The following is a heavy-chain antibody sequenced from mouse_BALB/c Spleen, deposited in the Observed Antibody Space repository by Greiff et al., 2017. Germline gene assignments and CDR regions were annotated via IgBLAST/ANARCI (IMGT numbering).Heavy chain of an antibody. V-gene: IGHV5-6-5*01. CDR2: ISSGGST. CDR1: GFTFSSYA. CDR3: ARAYGNYGDY. J-gene: IGHJ2*01. D-gene: IGHD2-1*01. Sequence: EVMLVESGGGLVKPGGSLKLSCAASGFTFSSYAMSWVRQTPEKRLEWVASISSGGSTYYPASVKGRFTISRDNARNILYLQMSSLRSEDTAMYYCARAYGNYGDYWGQGTTLTVSS.